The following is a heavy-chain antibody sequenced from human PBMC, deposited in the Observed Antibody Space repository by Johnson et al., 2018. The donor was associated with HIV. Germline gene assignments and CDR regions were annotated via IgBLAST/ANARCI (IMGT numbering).Heavy chain of an antibody. V-gene: IGHV3-30*04. CDR2: ISYSGSDP. J-gene: IGHJ3*01. CDR1: GFTFSSYA. Sequence: QVQLVESGGGVVQPGRSLRLSCAASGFTFSSYAMHWVRHAPGRGLEWVAFISYSGSDPYYVDSVKGRFTVSRDNSENTLFLQMNSLRDEDTAVYYCAKERTAMVTPFDAWGQGTRVTVSS. D-gene: IGHD5-18*01. CDR3: AKERTAMVTPFDA.